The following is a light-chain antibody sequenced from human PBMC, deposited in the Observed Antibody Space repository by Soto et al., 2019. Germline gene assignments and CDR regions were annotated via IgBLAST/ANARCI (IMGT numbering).Light chain of an antibody. CDR1: NIGSKR. Sequence: SYELTQPPSVSVAPGQTARITCGGNNIGSKRVHWYQQKPGQAPVLVVYEDSDRPSGIPERLSGSNSGNTATLTISRVEAWDEADYYCQVWDSSSDPLYVFGTGTK. CDR2: EDS. CDR3: QVWDSSSDPLYV. V-gene: IGLV3-21*02. J-gene: IGLJ1*01.